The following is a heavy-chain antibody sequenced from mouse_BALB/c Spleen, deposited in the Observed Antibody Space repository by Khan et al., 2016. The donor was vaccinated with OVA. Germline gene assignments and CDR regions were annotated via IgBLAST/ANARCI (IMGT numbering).Heavy chain of an antibody. CDR3: TRGGYYGKSLCAY. CDR1: GYTLTSYW. D-gene: IGHD2-1*01. J-gene: IGHJ3*01. Sequence: LQQPGSELVRPGASVKLSCKASGYTLTSYWMHWMKQRHGQGLEWIGNIYPGRGSTNYDEMFKSKGTLTVDTSSSPAYMHLSSLTSEDSAVYYCTRGGYYGKSLCAYWGQGTLVTVSA. CDR2: IYPGRGST. V-gene: IGHV1S22*01.